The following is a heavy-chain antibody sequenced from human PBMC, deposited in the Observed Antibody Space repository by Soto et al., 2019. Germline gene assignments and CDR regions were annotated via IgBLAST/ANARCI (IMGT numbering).Heavy chain of an antibody. V-gene: IGHV3-21*01. CDR3: ARDQPGYSYGYGLGY. D-gene: IGHD5-18*01. J-gene: IGHJ4*02. CDR1: GFTFSSYS. CDR2: ISNSSSNI. Sequence: EVQLVESGGGLVKPGGSLRLSCAASGFTFSSYSMNWVRQAPGKGLEWVSSISNSSSNIYYADSVKGRFTISRDNAKNSLNLQMNNLRAEDTAVYYCARDQPGYSYGYGLGYWGQGPLVTVSS.